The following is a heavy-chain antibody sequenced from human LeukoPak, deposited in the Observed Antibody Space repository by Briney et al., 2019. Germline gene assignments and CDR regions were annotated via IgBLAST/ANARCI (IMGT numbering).Heavy chain of an antibody. Sequence: ASVKVSCKASGYTFTSYGISWVRQAPGQGLEWMEWISAYNGNTDYAQKLQGRVTMTTDTSTSTAYMELRSLRSDDTAVYYCARDLRIAAAGGWFDPWGQGTLVTVSS. D-gene: IGHD6-13*01. CDR2: ISAYNGNT. CDR1: GYTFTSYG. CDR3: ARDLRIAAAGGWFDP. J-gene: IGHJ5*02. V-gene: IGHV1-18*01.